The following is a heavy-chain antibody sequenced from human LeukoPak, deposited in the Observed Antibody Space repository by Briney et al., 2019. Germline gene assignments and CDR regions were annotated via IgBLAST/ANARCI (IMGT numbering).Heavy chain of an antibody. D-gene: IGHD2-21*02. V-gene: IGHV3-11*01. CDR3: ARHYCGGDCHWLDY. J-gene: IGHJ4*02. CDR1: GFTFSDYY. CDR2: ISTSGSTI. Sequence: GGSLRLSCAASGFTFSDYYMSWIRQAPGKGLEWVSFISTSGSTIYYADSVKGRFTISRDNAKNSLYLQMNSLRAEDTAVYYCARHYCGGDCHWLDYWGQGTLVTVSS.